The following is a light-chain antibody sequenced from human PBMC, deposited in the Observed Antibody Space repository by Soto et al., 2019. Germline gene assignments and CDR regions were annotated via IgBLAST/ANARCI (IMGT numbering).Light chain of an antibody. Sequence: QSVLTLPSSVSASPGQSISISCTGTSDDIGAYDYVSWYQQHPGKAPKLILYAVSNRPSGVSTRFSGSKSGNTASLTISGVQDDDEADYYCSSYRSSDTLEVFGTGTKVTVL. J-gene: IGLJ1*01. CDR1: SDDIGAYDY. CDR3: SSYRSSDTLEV. V-gene: IGLV2-14*01. CDR2: AVS.